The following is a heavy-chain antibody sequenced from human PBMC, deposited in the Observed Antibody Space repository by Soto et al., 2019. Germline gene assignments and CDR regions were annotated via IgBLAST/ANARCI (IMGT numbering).Heavy chain of an antibody. CDR3: SSVGLRYFDWLRKNYYYYMDV. J-gene: IGHJ6*03. D-gene: IGHD3-9*01. CDR2: VHYTGNT. V-gene: IGHV4-39*07. Sequence: SETLSLTCTVSHGSITRSTFYWGWIRQPPGKGLEWIGSVHYTGNTYYNQSLKSRVTISIDSSKNHLYLKLSSVTAADTAVYYCSSVGLRYFDWLRKNYYYYMDVWGKGTTVTVSS. CDR1: HGSITRSTFY.